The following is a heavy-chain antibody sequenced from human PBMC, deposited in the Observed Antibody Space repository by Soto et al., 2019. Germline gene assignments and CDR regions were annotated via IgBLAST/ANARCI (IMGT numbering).Heavy chain of an antibody. CDR3: AHRRTGGSQWYYGDFDY. CDR1: GFSLSTSGVG. CDR2: IYWDDDK. D-gene: IGHD3-10*01. Sequence: QITLRESGPTLVKPTQTLTLTCTFSGFSLSTSGVGVGWIRQPPGKALEWLVLIYWDDDKRYSPSLRSRLAITKDTSKNQVVLTWTNVDPMDTATYCRAHRRTGGSQWYYGDFDYWGQGTLVTVSS. V-gene: IGHV2-5*02. J-gene: IGHJ4*02.